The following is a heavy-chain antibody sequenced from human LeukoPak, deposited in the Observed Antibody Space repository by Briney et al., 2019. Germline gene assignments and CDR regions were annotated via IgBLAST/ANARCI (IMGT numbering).Heavy chain of an antibody. Sequence: SETLSLTCTVSGGSISSYYWSWIRQPPGKGLEWIGYIYYSGSTNYNPSLKSRVTISVDTSKNQFSLKLSSVTAADTAVYYCARDRGYSYGYLDYWGQGTLVTVPS. CDR3: ARDRGYSYGYLDY. CDR2: IYYSGST. CDR1: GGSISSYY. V-gene: IGHV4-59*01. J-gene: IGHJ4*02. D-gene: IGHD5-18*01.